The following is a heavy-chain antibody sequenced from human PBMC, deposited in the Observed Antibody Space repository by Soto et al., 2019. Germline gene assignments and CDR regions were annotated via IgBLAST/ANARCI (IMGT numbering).Heavy chain of an antibody. D-gene: IGHD3-22*01. Sequence: QVQLVQSGSEVKKPGSSVKVSCKASGGTFSSYSISWVRQAPGQGLEWMGGIIPIFGTANYPQKFQVRVTLTADASTCTAYMERSSLSSENTPVYYCAFDYSSSPPCYTSGYWGQETLVTVSS. CDR1: GGTFSSYS. J-gene: IGHJ4*02. CDR3: AFDYSSSPPCYTSGY. CDR2: IIPIFGTA. V-gene: IGHV1-69*01.